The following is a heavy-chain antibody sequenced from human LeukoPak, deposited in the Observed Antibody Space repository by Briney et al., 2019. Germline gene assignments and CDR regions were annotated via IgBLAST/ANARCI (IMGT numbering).Heavy chain of an antibody. D-gene: IGHD4-11*01. CDR2: INPNSGGT. Sequence: ASVKVSCKASGGTFSSYAISWVRQAPGQGLEWMGWINPNSGGTNYAQKFQGRVTMTRDTSISTAYMELSRLRSDDTAVYYCARTTRASSWGQGTLVTVSS. CDR3: ARTTRASS. CDR1: GGTFSSYA. J-gene: IGHJ4*02. V-gene: IGHV1-2*02.